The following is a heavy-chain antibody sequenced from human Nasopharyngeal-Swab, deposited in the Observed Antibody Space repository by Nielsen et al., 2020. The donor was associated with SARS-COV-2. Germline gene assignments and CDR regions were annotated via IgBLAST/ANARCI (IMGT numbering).Heavy chain of an antibody. V-gene: IGHV4-59*01. Sequence: SETLSLTCTASGGSISSYYWSWIRQSPGKGLEWIGYIYYSGGTDYNPSLKSRVTISLDTSKSQFSLKLNSVTAADTAVYYCARDPLYSGYESRAFDMWGQGEMVTVSS. J-gene: IGHJ3*02. CDR3: ARDPLYSGYESRAFDM. D-gene: IGHD5-12*01. CDR1: GGSISSYY. CDR2: IYYSGGT.